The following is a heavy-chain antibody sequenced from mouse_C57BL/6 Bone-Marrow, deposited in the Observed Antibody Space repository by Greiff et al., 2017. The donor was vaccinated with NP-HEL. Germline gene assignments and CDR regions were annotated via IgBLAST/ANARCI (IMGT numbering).Heavy chain of an antibody. D-gene: IGHD2-5*01. CDR1: GYTFTDYN. V-gene: IGHV1-18*01. CDR3: ARAYYSNYSWCAY. Sequence: VQLKQSGPELVKPGASVKIPCKASGYTFTDYNMDWVKQSHGKSLEWIGDINPNNGGTIYNQKFKGKATLTVDKSSSTAYMELRSLTSEDTAVYYCARAYYSNYSWCAYWGQGTLVTVSA. CDR2: INPNNGGT. J-gene: IGHJ3*01.